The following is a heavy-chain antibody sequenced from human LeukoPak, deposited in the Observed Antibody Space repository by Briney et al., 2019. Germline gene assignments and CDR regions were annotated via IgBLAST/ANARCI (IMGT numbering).Heavy chain of an antibody. CDR1: GRSMSSYY. CDR2: VYTSGST. V-gene: IGHV4-4*07. J-gene: IGHJ4*02. Sequence: SETLSLTCTVSGRSMSSYYWSWIRQPAGKGLEWIGRVYTSGSTNYNPSLKSRVTMSVDTSKNQFSLKLSSVTAADTAVYYCARDPFNWSYFDYWGQGTLVTVSS. CDR3: ARDPFNWSYFDY. D-gene: IGHD1-20*01.